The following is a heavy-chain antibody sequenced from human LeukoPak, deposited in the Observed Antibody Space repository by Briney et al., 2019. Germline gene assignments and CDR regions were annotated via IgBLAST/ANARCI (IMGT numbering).Heavy chain of an antibody. CDR1: GGSISSASYY. J-gene: IGHJ4*02. Sequence: SETLSLTCTVSGGSISSASYYWSWIRQPAGKGLEWIGRIYTSGSTNYNPSLKSRVTISIDTSKNQFSLKLSSVTAADTAVYYCARGARYGYDHFDYWGQGTLVTVSS. CDR3: ARGARYGYDHFDY. CDR2: IYTSGST. D-gene: IGHD5-18*01. V-gene: IGHV4-61*02.